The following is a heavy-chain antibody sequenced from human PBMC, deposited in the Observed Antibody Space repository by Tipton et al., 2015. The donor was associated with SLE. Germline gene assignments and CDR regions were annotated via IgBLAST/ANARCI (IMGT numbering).Heavy chain of an antibody. J-gene: IGHJ4*02. D-gene: IGHD3-3*01. V-gene: IGHV4-39*07. CDR1: GGSISSSSYY. Sequence: TLSLTCTVSGGSISSSSYYWGWIRQPPGKGLEWIGSIYYRGNTDYNPSLKSRVTISIHTSKNQFSLKLSSVTAADTAVYYCARGILEWSDYWGQGTLVTVSS. CDR2: IYYRGNT. CDR3: ARGILEWSDY.